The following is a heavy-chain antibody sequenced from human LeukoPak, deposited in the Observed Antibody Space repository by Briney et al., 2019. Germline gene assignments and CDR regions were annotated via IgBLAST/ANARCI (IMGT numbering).Heavy chain of an antibody. V-gene: IGHV3-33*06. CDR2: IWYDGSNK. J-gene: IGHJ4*02. Sequence: PGGSLRLSCAASGFTFSSYGMHWVRQAPGKGLEWVAVIWYDGSNKYYADSVKGRFTISRDNSKNTLHLQMNSLTAEDTAVYYCAKEEEAYCGGDCYSTAGYWGQGTLVTVSS. CDR1: GFTFSSYG. D-gene: IGHD2-21*02. CDR3: AKEEEAYCGGDCYSTAGY.